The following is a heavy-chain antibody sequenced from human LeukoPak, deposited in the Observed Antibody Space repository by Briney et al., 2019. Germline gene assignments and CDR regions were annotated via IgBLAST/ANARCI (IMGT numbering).Heavy chain of an antibody. CDR1: GFTVSSNY. V-gene: IGHV3-53*01. CDR3: ARDSGTFGNPGHFDY. Sequence: PGGSLRLSCAASGFTVSSNYMSWVRQAPGKGLEWVSVIYSGGSTYYADSVKGRFTISRDNSKNTLYLQMNSLRAEDTAVYYCARDSGTFGNPGHFDYWGQGTLVTVSS. D-gene: IGHD2/OR15-2a*01. J-gene: IGHJ4*02. CDR2: IYSGGST.